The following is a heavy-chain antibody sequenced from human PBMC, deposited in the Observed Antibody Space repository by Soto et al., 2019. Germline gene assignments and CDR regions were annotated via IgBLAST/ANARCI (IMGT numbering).Heavy chain of an antibody. CDR1: GYTFTAYY. V-gene: IGHV1-2*02. CDR3: ARNMDYYYGPGSGNGHGF. D-gene: IGHD3-10*01. Sequence: QVQLVQSGAEVKEPGDSVRVSCEASGYTFTAYYIHWVRQAPGQGLEWMGWINTKFGDTTYAQDFQGRVSMTRDMSISTFLMELSRLTSGDAAIYYCARNMDYYYGPGSGNGHGFWGQGTAVPVFS. J-gene: IGHJ6*02. CDR2: INTKFGDT.